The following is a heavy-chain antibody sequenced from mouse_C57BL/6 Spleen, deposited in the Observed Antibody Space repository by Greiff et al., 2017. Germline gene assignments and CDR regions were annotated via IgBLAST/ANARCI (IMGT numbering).Heavy chain of an antibody. CDR2: IYPGDGDT. CDR3: ARGDYYGSSPFDY. CDR1: GYAFSSSW. V-gene: IGHV1-82*01. D-gene: IGHD1-1*01. Sequence: VQLQESGPELVKPGASVKISCKASGYAFSSSWMNWVKQRPGKGLEWIGRIYPGDGDTNYNGKFKGKATLTADKSSSTAYMQLSSLTSEDSAVXFCARGDYYGSSPFDYWGQGTTLTVSS. J-gene: IGHJ2*01.